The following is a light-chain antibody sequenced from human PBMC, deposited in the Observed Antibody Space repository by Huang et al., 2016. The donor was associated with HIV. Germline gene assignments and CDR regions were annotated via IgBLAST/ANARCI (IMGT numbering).Light chain of an antibody. V-gene: IGKV3-11*01. CDR1: QDIRTY. J-gene: IGKJ2*01. CDR3: LHRGTWPPYT. Sequence: EFVLTQSPATLSLSPGERATLSCRTRQDIRTYLAWYQQKPGKPPRLLIHDASKRATGIPVRFSGSGSGTDFTLTISSLEPEDFAVYYCLHRGTWPPYTFGQGTKLEIK. CDR2: DAS.